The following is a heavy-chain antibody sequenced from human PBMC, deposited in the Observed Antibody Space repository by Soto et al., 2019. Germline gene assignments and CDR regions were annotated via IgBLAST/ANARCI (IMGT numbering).Heavy chain of an antibody. V-gene: IGHV3-74*01. CDR2: MNSDGSRS. CDR1: GFTFSTYW. CDR3: VRDGYPAWVYAVHV. D-gene: IGHD5-18*01. J-gene: IGHJ6*02. Sequence: PGGSLRLSCAASGFTFSTYWMHWVRQAPGKGLVWVSRMNSDGSRSDYADSVKGRFTISRDNARNTLYLQMNSLRAEDTAVYYCVRDGYPAWVYAVHVSGPGTTVTVSS.